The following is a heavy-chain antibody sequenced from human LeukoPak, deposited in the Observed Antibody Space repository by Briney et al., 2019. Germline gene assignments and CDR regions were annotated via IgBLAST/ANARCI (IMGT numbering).Heavy chain of an antibody. CDR3: AKDTPLKGYCSSTSCQTDYMDV. CDR2: INRDGSST. D-gene: IGHD2-2*01. CDR1: GIIFSNYW. V-gene: IGHV3-74*01. Sequence: GGSLRLSCAASGIIFSNYWMHWVRQAPGKGLVWVSRINRDGSSTSYADSVKGRFTISRDNSKNTLYLQMNSLRAEDTAVYYCAKDTPLKGYCSSTSCQTDYMDVWGKGTTVTVSS. J-gene: IGHJ6*03.